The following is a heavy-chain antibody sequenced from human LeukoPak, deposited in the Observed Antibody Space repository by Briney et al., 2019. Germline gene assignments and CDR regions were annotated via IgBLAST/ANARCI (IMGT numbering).Heavy chain of an antibody. V-gene: IGHV3-23*01. CDR1: GFTFSSYA. CDR2: ISGSGGST. J-gene: IGHJ4*02. D-gene: IGHD1-20*01. Sequence: GGTLRLSCAASGFTFSSYAMSWVRQAPGKGLEWVSAISGSGGSTSYADSVKGRFTISRDNSKNTLYLQMNSLRTEDTAVYYCAKCPYAVNWNLFDYWGQGTLVTVSS. CDR3: AKCPYAVNWNLFDY.